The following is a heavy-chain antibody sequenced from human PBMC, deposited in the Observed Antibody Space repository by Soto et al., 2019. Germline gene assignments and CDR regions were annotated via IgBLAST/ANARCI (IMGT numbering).Heavy chain of an antibody. Sequence: ASVKVSCKASGYTFTGYYMHWVRQAPGQGLEWMGWINPNSGGTNYAQKFQGRVTMTRDTSISTAYMELSRLRSDDTAVYYCARDYKEQLWPDYNYYGMDVWGQGTTVTVSS. J-gene: IGHJ6*02. CDR3: ARDYKEQLWPDYNYYGMDV. CDR2: INPNSGGT. D-gene: IGHD5-18*01. CDR1: GYTFTGYY. V-gene: IGHV1-2*02.